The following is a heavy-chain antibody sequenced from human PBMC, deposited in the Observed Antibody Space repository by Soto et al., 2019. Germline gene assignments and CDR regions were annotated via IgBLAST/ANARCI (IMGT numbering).Heavy chain of an antibody. Sequence: ASVKVSCKASGYTFTSYAMHWVRQAPGQRLEWMGWINADSGSTNYSQKFQGRVTMTRDTSVSTAYMELSRLRSDDTAVYYCARPEMATRTEAFDIWGQGTMVTVSS. V-gene: IGHV1-3*01. CDR3: ARPEMATRTEAFDI. CDR2: INADSGST. J-gene: IGHJ3*02. D-gene: IGHD5-12*01. CDR1: GYTFTSYA.